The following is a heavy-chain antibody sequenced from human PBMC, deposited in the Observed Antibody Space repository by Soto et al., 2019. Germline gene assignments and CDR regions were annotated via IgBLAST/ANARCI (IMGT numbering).Heavy chain of an antibody. CDR1: GFTFSSNW. V-gene: IGHV3-74*01. Sequence: VQLVESGGGLVQLGGSLRLSCEASGFTFSSNWMHWVRQAPGKGLVWVSRIKSDGSDTSYADSVKGRFTISRDNAKNTLYLQMSSLRAEDTAVYYCVRVAYGDLGGWGQGTLVTVSS. CDR3: VRVAYGDLGG. D-gene: IGHD4-17*01. CDR2: IKSDGSDT. J-gene: IGHJ4*02.